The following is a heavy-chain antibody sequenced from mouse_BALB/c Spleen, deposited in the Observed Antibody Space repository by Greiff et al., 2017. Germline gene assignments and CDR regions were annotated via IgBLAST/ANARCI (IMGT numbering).Heavy chain of an antibody. CDR2: ISSGGSYT. CDR1: GFTFSSYG. V-gene: IGHV5-6*01. CDR3: ARRITSYAMDY. Sequence: DVQLVESGGDLVKPGGSLKLSCAASGFTFSSYGMSWVHQTPDKRLEWVATISSGGSYTYYPDSVKGRFTISRDNAKNTLYLQMSSLKSEDTAMYYCARRITSYAMDYWGQGTSVTVSS. J-gene: IGHJ4*01. D-gene: IGHD1-1*01.